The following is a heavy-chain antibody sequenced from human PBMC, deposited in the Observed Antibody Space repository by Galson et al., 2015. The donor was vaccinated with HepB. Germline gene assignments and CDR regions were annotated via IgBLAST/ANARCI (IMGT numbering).Heavy chain of an antibody. CDR1: GYTLIELS. CDR3: STGGVGVGGSINAFDV. V-gene: IGHV1-24*01. D-gene: IGHD3-3*01. CDR2: FDPEDGEI. J-gene: IGHJ3*01. Sequence: SVKVSCKVSGYTLIELSMHWVRQAPGKGLEWMGGFDPEDGEIIYAQKFQGRVTMAEDTSTDTAYMGLSSLRSDDTAVYYCSTGGVGVGGSINAFDVWGPGTLVTVSS.